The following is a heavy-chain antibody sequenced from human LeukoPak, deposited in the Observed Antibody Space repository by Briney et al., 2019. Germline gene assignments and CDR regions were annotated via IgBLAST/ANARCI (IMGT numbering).Heavy chain of an antibody. D-gene: IGHD6-13*01. J-gene: IGHJ3*02. CDR2: INHSGST. CDR3: ARCPGSWSGHDAFDI. Sequence: SETLSLTCAVYGGSFSGYYWSWIRQPPGKGLEWIGEINHSGSTNYNPSLKSRVTISVDTSKNQFSLKLSSVTAADTAVYYCARCPGSWSGHDAFDIWGQGTMVTVSS. CDR1: GGSFSGYY. V-gene: IGHV4-34*01.